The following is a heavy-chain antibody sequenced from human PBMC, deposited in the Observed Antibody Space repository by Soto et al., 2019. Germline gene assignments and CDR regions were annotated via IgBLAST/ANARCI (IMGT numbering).Heavy chain of an antibody. V-gene: IGHV3-23*01. J-gene: IGHJ5*02. CDR1: GFCFGDHS. CDR2: ITGRGDTT. D-gene: IGHD1-26*01. Sequence: XESLRRSFAASGFCFGDHSIHWVRQAPGKGLEWVSAITGRGDTTYYADSVKGRFTVSRDNSKNTLFLQMMSLRAEDTAVYHCAKDLYVQPPSGWFDPWGQRTVVTVSS. CDR3: AKDLYVQPPSGWFDP.